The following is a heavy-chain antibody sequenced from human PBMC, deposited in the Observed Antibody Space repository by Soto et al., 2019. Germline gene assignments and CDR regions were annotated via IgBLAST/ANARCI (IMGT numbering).Heavy chain of an antibody. D-gene: IGHD6-19*01. CDR1: GGSIGSSSYY. J-gene: IGHJ5*02. CDR2: IYYSGST. V-gene: IGHV4-39*01. Sequence: PSETLSLTCTVSGGSIGSSSYYWGWIRQPPGKGLEWLGSIYYSGSTYYNPSLKSRVTISVDTSKNQFSLKVSSVTAADTAVYYCAGSTGWYWFDTWGQGTLVTVS. CDR3: AGSTGWYWFDT.